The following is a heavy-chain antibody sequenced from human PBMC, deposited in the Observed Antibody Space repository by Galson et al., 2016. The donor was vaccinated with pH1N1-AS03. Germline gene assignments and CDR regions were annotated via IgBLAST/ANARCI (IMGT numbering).Heavy chain of an antibody. V-gene: IGHV3-30*18. J-gene: IGHJ4*02. CDR2: MSYDGSTK. CDR1: GFTFNRHA. D-gene: IGHD5-18*01. Sequence: SLRLSCADSGFTFNRHAMHWVRQAPGKGLEWVAIMSYDGSTKYYTDSVRDRFTISRDNSKKTLYLHMSSLRAEDTAVYYCAKDLHFYDSYDLDYWGRGTLVIVSS. CDR3: AKDLHFYDSYDLDY.